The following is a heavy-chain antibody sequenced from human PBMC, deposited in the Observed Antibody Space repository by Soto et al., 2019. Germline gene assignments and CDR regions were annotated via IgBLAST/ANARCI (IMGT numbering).Heavy chain of an antibody. V-gene: IGHV4-59*08. Sequence: LETLCLTCSVAGGYSSSYYWSWIRQHPGKELEWIGYIYYSRSTNYNPSLKSRVTISVDTSKNQFSLKLSSVTAADTAIYYFARHEGSPICGVVPVFEYWGPGTLVTVSS. D-gene: IGHD3-3*01. CDR3: ARHEGSPICGVVPVFEY. J-gene: IGHJ4*02. CDR1: GGYSSSYY. CDR2: IYYSRST.